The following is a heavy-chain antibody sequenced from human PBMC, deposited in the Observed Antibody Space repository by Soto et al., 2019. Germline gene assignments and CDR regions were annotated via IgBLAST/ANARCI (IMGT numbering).Heavy chain of an antibody. V-gene: IGHV3-48*02. CDR2: ISGRGTTM. CDR1: GFSFSSYS. J-gene: IGHJ6*02. Sequence: GGSLRLSCAASGFSFSSYSMNWVRQAPGKGLEWVSFISGRGTTMYYADSVKGRSTVSRDNARNSLDLQMNSLRDEDTAVYYCARLGYCCGTSCSHYFYYYGMDVWGQGTTVTVSS. CDR3: ARLGYCCGTSCSHYFYYYGMDV. D-gene: IGHD2-2*01.